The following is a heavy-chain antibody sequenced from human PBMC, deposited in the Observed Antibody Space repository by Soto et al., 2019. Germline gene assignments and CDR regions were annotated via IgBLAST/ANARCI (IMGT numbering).Heavy chain of an antibody. J-gene: IGHJ4*02. CDR2: INPNSGGT. Sequence: ASVKVSCKASGYTFTGYYMHWVRQAPGQGLEWMGWINPNSGGTNYAQKFQGRVTMTRDTSISTAYMELSRLRSDDTAVYYCARDTCGYYDGSGYYYYDYWGQGTLVTVSS. D-gene: IGHD3-22*01. V-gene: IGHV1-2*02. CDR3: ARDTCGYYDGSGYYYYDY. CDR1: GYTFTGYY.